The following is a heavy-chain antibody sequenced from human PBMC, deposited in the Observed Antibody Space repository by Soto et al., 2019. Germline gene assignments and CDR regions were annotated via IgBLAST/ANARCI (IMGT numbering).Heavy chain of an antibody. CDR3: ATSSRYFDN. J-gene: IGHJ4*02. V-gene: IGHV3-23*01. CDR2: ISGRGTNT. CDR1: GSISTTTP. Sequence: GGSLRLSCAASGSISTTTPLSWVRQAPGKGLEWVSTISGRGTNTYYADSVKGRFIISRDNLKNTVNLQMNGLGVEDTAIYYCATSSRYFDNWGQGTRVTVSS.